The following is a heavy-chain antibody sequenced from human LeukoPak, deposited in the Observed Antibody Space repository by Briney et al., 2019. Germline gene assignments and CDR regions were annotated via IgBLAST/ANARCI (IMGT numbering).Heavy chain of an antibody. Sequence: GGSLRLSCAASGFTFSNYAMSWVRQAPGKWLEWVSTISGSGKSTYYADSVKGRFTISRDNSQNTLYLQMNSLRAEDTAVYYCAKCHSSSWYYLFDYWGQGTLVTVSS. D-gene: IGHD6-13*01. J-gene: IGHJ4*02. CDR1: GFTFSNYA. CDR3: AKCHSSSWYYLFDY. V-gene: IGHV3-23*01. CDR2: ISGSGKST.